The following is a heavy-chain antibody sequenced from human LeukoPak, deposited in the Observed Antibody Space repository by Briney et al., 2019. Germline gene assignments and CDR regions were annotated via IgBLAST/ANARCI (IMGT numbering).Heavy chain of an antibody. Sequence: TGGSLRLSCAASGFTFNSFAMSWVRQAPGKGLEWVAVISYDGSNKYYADSVKGRFTISRDNSKNTLYLQMNSLRAEDTAVYYCAKLAWIQLWFAPFDYWGQGTLVTVSS. D-gene: IGHD5-18*01. CDR3: AKLAWIQLWFAPFDY. J-gene: IGHJ4*02. CDR1: GFTFNSFA. V-gene: IGHV3-30*18. CDR2: ISYDGSNK.